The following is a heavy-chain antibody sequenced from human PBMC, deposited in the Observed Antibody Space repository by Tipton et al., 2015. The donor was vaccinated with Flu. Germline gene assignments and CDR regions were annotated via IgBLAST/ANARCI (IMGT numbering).Heavy chain of an antibody. Sequence: SLRLSCAASGFIFSDYWMAWVRQAPGKGLEWVADIRKDGNEKNYVDSVKGRFTVSRDNGKNSLYLQMNALRGEDTALYYCAKVIPELVAGLDYWGQGTLVTVSS. V-gene: IGHV3-7*03. J-gene: IGHJ4*02. CDR3: AKVIPELVAGLDY. CDR1: GFIFSDYW. CDR2: IRKDGNEK. D-gene: IGHD6-19*01.